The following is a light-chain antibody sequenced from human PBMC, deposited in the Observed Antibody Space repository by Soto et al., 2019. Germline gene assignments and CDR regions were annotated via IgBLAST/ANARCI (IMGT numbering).Light chain of an antibody. CDR1: NSEVGGSDY. CDR3: SSYTTGDILYV. CDR2: HVS. J-gene: IGLJ1*01. Sequence: SVLTQFASVSWSSGPSITLSCTGTNSEVGGSDYVSWYQQHPDKAPKLMIYHVSNRPSGVSNRFSGSKSGNTASLTISGLQAEDEADYYCSSYTTGDILYVFGTGTKVTVL. V-gene: IGLV2-14*03.